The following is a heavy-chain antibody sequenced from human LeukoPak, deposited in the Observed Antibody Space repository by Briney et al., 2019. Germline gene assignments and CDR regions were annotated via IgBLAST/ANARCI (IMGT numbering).Heavy chain of an antibody. Sequence: GGSLRLSCAASGFTFSSYWMSWVRQAPGKGLEWVANVKQDGSEKYYVDSVKGRFTISRDNAKNSLYLQMNSLRAEDTAVYYCARSRNDYYYYYGMDVWGQGTTVTVSS. V-gene: IGHV3-7*01. CDR1: GFTFSSYW. CDR3: ARSRNDYYYYYGMDV. J-gene: IGHJ6*02. CDR2: VKQDGSEK.